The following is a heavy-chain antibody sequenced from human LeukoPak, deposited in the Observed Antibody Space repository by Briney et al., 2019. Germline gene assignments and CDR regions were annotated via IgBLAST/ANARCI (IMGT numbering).Heavy chain of an antibody. V-gene: IGHV3-21*01. D-gene: IGHD5-12*01. Sequence: GGSLRLSCAASGFTFSSYSMNWIRQAPGKGLEWVSSISSSTSYIYYADSVKGRFTISKDNAKNSLYLQMNSLRAEDTAVYYCARGGPRRKWLHKTSYYYYGMDVWGQGTTVTVSS. CDR2: ISSSTSYI. CDR3: ARGGPRRKWLHKTSYYYYGMDV. J-gene: IGHJ6*02. CDR1: GFTFSSYS.